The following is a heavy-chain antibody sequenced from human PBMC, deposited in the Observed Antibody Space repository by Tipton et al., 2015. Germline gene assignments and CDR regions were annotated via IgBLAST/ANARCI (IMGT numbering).Heavy chain of an antibody. CDR3: VRDAGIIAAPSRYFQY. V-gene: IGHV4-59*12. Sequence: LRLSCAASGFSSSTYVMSWVRQPPGKGLEWIGYIYHTGSTINNPSLKSRVTISLDRSKNQFSFRLTSVPAADTAMYYCVRDAGIIAAPSRYFQYWGQGALVAVTS. D-gene: IGHD6-25*01. CDR2: IYHTGST. CDR1: GFSSSTYV. J-gene: IGHJ1*01.